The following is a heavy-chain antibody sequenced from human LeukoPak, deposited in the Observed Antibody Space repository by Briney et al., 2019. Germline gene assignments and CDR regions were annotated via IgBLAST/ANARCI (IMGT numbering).Heavy chain of an antibody. D-gene: IGHD3-10*01. CDR3: ARDSTYYYDSGSSGPHYFDN. Sequence: GGALRLSCAASGFTFSSYAMSWVRQAPGKGLEGVAVISGRGGSAYYADCVKGRFTIPRDNSTNTLSLQLNSLRAEDTAVYCCARDSTYYYDSGSSGPHYFDNWGQGTLVTVSS. J-gene: IGHJ4*02. CDR1: GFTFSSYA. V-gene: IGHV3-23*01. CDR2: ISGRGGSA.